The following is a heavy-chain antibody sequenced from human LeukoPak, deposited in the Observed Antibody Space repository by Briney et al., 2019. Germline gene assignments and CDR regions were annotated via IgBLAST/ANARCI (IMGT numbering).Heavy chain of an antibody. CDR1: GGSISSRY. J-gene: IGHJ6*03. CDR2: IYYSGST. D-gene: IGHD4-17*01. CDR3: ARDVDYGDYSGYYMDV. Sequence: PSETLSLTCTVSGGSISSRYWSWIRQPPGKGLEWIGYIYYSGSTNYNPSLKSRVTISVDTSKNQFSLKLSSVTAADTAVYYCARDVDYGDYSGYYMDVWGKGTTVTVSS. V-gene: IGHV4-59*11.